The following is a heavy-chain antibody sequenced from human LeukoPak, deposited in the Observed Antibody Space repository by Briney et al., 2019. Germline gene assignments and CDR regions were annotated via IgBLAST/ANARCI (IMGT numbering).Heavy chain of an antibody. D-gene: IGHD6-13*01. CDR3: ARENYPTSSWFKYGLDV. J-gene: IGHJ6*02. CDR2: IYYDGST. V-gene: IGHV4-31*03. Sequence: SETLSLTCTVSGGSIRSGGSYWSWIRQHPGKGLEWIGYIYYDGSTDYNPSLKSRVTISIDTSKNHFSLRLSSVTAADTAVYYCARENYPTSSWFKYGLDVWGQGSTVTVS. CDR1: GGSIRSGGSY.